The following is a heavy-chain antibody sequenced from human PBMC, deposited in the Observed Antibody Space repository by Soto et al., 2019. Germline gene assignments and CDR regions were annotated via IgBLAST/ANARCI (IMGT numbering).Heavy chain of an antibody. V-gene: IGHV3-21*01. J-gene: IGHJ4*02. Sequence: LRLSCAASGFTFSSYSMNWVRQAPGKGLEWVSSISSSSSYIYYADSVKGRFTISRDNAKNSLYPQMNSLRAEDTAVYYCARDYVGPTADYWGQGTLVTVSS. CDR3: ARDYVGPTADY. D-gene: IGHD3-16*01. CDR2: ISSSSSYI. CDR1: GFTFSSYS.